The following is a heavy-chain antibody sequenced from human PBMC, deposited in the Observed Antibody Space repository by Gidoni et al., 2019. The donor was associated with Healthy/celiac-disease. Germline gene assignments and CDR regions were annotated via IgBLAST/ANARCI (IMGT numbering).Heavy chain of an antibody. D-gene: IGHD3-10*01. CDR2: IYYSGST. V-gene: IGHV4-39*01. Sequence: SIYYSGSTYYNPSLKSRVTISVDTSKNQFSLKLSSVTAADTAVYYCARQGPGLYYGSGKRGYFQHWGQGTLVTVSS. J-gene: IGHJ1*01. CDR3: ARQGPGLYYGSGKRGYFQH.